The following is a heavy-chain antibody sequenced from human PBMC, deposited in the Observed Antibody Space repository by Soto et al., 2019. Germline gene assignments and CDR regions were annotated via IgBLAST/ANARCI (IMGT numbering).Heavy chain of an antibody. CDR3: AGRCDGTNCLAHFDY. J-gene: IGHJ4*02. D-gene: IGHD2-2*01. V-gene: IGHV1-69*06. Sequence: SVKVSCKASCGTYHNYVINWVRQAASQGLEWMAGIIPIFGTPNYAQKFQGRVTITADKSTSTAYMELNSLKSEDTAVYYCAGRCDGTNCLAHFDYWGQGTLVTVSS. CDR1: CGTYHNYV. CDR2: IIPIFGTP.